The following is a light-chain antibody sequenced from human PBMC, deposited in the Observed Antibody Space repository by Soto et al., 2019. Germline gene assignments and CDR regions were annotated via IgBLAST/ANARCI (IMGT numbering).Light chain of an antibody. CDR2: AAS. Sequence: DIQMTQSPSTLSASAGDRVTITCRASQSISKWLAWYQQKPGKVPKLLISAASNLQSGVPSRFSGSGSGTEFTLTINILHPDDSATYYCQQYSSYWAFGQGTKVEI. CDR3: QQYSSYWA. CDR1: QSISKW. J-gene: IGKJ1*01. V-gene: IGKV1-5*01.